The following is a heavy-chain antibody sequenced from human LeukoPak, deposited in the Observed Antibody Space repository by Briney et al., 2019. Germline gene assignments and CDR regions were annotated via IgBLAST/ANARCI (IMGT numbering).Heavy chain of an antibody. CDR3: ARELPTGWVDY. CDR2: IYHSGST. CDR1: GGSISSGGYS. D-gene: IGHD3-9*01. V-gene: IGHV4-30-2*01. J-gene: IGHJ4*02. Sequence: PSETLSLTCAISGGSISSGGYSWSWIRQPPGKGLEWIGYIYHSGSTYYNPSLKSRVTISVDRSKNQFSLKLSSVTAADTAVYYCARELPTGWVDYWGQGTLVTVSS.